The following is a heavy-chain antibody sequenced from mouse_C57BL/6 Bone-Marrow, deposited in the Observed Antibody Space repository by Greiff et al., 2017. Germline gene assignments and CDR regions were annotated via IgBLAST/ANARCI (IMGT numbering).Heavy chain of an antibody. D-gene: IGHD1-1*01. CDR1: GYTFTRYW. J-gene: IGHJ1*03. V-gene: IGHV1-72*01. CDR2: IAPNSGGT. Sequence: VKLLESGAELVKPGASVKLSCKASGYTFTRYWMHWVKPRPGRGLEWIGRIAPNSGGTTYNEKLKRTSTLTGDTPSSTAYMQLSSLTSEDSAVDYGARRSPRYWYVDVWGTVTTGTVAA. CDR3: ARRSPRYWYVDV.